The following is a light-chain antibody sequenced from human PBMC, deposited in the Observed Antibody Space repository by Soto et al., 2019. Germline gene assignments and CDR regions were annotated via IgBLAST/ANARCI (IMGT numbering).Light chain of an antibody. V-gene: IGLV2-8*01. CDR1: SSDVGGYNY. CDR3: TSYAGSNNFFYV. J-gene: IGLJ1*01. CDR2: EVS. Sequence: SALTKPPSASGSPGQSVTTSCTGTSSDVGGYNYVSWYQQHPGKAPKLMIYEVSKRPSGVPDRFSGSKSGNTASLTVSGLQAEDEADYYCTSYAGSNNFFYVFGTGTKVTVL.